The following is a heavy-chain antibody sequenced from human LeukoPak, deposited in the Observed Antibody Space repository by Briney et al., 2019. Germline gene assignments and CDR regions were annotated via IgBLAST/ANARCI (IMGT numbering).Heavy chain of an antibody. V-gene: IGHV1-69*13. CDR2: IIPIFGTA. CDR3: ARDGRLVLEKGWFDP. D-gene: IGHD6-19*01. Sequence: ASVTVSCKASGGTFSSYAISWVRQAPGQGLEWMGGIIPIFGTANYAQKFQGRVTITADESTSTAYMELSSLRSEDTAVYYCARDGRLVLEKGWFDPWGQGTLVTVSS. CDR1: GGTFSSYA. J-gene: IGHJ5*02.